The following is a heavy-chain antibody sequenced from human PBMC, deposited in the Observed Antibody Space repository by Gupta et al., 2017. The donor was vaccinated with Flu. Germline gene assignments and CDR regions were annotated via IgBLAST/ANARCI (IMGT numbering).Heavy chain of an antibody. Sequence: QMPLVESGGGVVQFGTSLRLSCAASGFTFSSFGMTWFPQAPGTGLEWVADIASDGSHKDYADSVRGRFTISRDNSKNTLSLEMDSLRVEDTAVYYCAKDGPWTASCPYYCYYMDVWGKGTTVTVSS. CDR2: IASDGSHK. CDR1: GFTFSSFG. D-gene: IGHD2-2*01. J-gene: IGHJ6*03. CDR3: AKDGPWTASCPYYCYYMDV. V-gene: IGHV3-30*18.